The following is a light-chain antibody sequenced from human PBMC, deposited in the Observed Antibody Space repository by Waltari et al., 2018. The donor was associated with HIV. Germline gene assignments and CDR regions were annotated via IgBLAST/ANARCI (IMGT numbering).Light chain of an antibody. CDR2: DVS. CDR3: SSYKGTIKL. V-gene: IGLV2-14*03. J-gene: IGLJ3*02. CDR1: TSDIGRY. Sequence: QSALTQPPSVSGSPGQSVTISCTGTTSDIGRYVSWYQQHQGQAPRLMIFDVSQRPSGISARFSGSKSGTTASLTISGLQTDDEADYFCSSYKGTIKLFGGGTKLTVL.